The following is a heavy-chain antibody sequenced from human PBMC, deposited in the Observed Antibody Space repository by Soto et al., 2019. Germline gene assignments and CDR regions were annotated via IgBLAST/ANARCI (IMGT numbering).Heavy chain of an antibody. Sequence: QVQLVQSGAEVKKPGSSVKVSCKASGGTFSSYAISWVRQAPGQGLEWMGGILPIFGTANYAQKFQGRVKITADESTSTAYMELSSLRSEDTAVYYCAREGGGGYDSSGYSDYWGQGTLVTVSS. CDR3: AREGGGGYDSSGYSDY. CDR2: ILPIFGTA. V-gene: IGHV1-69*12. CDR1: GGTFSSYA. J-gene: IGHJ4*02. D-gene: IGHD3-22*01.